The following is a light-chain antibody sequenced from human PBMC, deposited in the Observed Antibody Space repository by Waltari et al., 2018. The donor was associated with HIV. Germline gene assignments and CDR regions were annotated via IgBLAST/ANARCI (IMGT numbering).Light chain of an antibody. CDR3: YSTDSSGNHRGV. CDR2: EXX. V-gene: IGLV3-10*01. Sequence: ALPXXNPXWYQQKSAQAPVLVIYEXXXXXSGIPEMFSGXXXXXXXXLTISGAQVEDEADYYCYSTDSSGNHRGVFGGGTKLTVL. J-gene: IGLJ2*01. CDR1: ALPXXN.